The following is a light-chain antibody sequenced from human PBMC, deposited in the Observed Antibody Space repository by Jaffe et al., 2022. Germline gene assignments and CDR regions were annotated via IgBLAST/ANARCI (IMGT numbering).Light chain of an antibody. CDR1: QSISTY. J-gene: IGKJ2*01. V-gene: IGKV1-39*01. Sequence: DIQMTQSPSSLSASVGDRVTITCRASQSISTYLNWYQQKPGKAPKLLIYAASSLQSGVPSRFSGSGSGTDFTLTISCLQPEDFATYYCQQSYSTPYTFGQGTKLEIK. CDR2: AAS. CDR3: QQSYSTPYT.